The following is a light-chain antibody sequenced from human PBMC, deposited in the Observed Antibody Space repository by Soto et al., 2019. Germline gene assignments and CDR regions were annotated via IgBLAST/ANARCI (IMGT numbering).Light chain of an antibody. J-gene: IGKJ4*01. CDR3: QQRIYSLT. CDR2: DAT. CDR1: QSVYTN. V-gene: IGKV3-11*01. Sequence: VLTHSPATLSLFPWERATLSCRASQSVYTNLALYQQKPGQAPRLLIYDATIRATGIPARFSGSGSGTDFTLTISSLEPEDFAVYFCQQRIYSLTFGGGTKVDI.